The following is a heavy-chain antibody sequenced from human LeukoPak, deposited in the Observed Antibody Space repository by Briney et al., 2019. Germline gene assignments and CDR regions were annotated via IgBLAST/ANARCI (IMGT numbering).Heavy chain of an antibody. CDR3: ARDRPLLTGWSWFDP. D-gene: IGHD6-19*01. CDR1: GYSISSSYY. V-gene: IGHV4-38-2*02. CDR2: IFDSGTT. Sequence: PSETLSLTCVVSGYSISSSYYWGWIRPPPGKGLEWIGTIFDSGTTYYSPSLKNRVTISVDTSKSQFSLKLISVTAADTAVYYCARDRPLLTGWSWFDPWGQGTLVTVSS. J-gene: IGHJ5*02.